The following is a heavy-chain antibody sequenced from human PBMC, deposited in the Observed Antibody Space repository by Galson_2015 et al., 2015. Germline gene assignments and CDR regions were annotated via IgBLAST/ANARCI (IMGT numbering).Heavy chain of an antibody. CDR2: SHYSGIT. Sequence: SETLSLTCTVSGGSISTSTHYWHWIRQPPGKGLEWVGHSHYSGITYYNPSLKGRVSISVDTSKNQFSLRLTSVTAADTALYFCARNWDSSTLLGNAFDVWGQGTMVTVTS. V-gene: IGHV4-39*01. CDR3: ARNWDSSTLLGNAFDV. D-gene: IGHD2-2*01. CDR1: GGSISTSTHY. J-gene: IGHJ3*01.